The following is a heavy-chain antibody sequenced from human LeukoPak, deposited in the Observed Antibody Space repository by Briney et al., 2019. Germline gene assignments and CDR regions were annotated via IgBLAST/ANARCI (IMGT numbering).Heavy chain of an antibody. V-gene: IGHV4-39*01. Sequence: SETLSLTCTVSGGSISSSSYYWGWIRQPPGKGLEWIGSIYYSGTTYYNPSLKSRVTISVDTSKNQFSLKLSSVTAADTAVYYCARITMVRGVIITGTTGSYYFDYWGQGTLVTVSS. CDR3: ARITMVRGVIITGTTGSYYFDY. D-gene: IGHD3-10*01. CDR2: IYYSGTT. J-gene: IGHJ4*02. CDR1: GGSISSSSYY.